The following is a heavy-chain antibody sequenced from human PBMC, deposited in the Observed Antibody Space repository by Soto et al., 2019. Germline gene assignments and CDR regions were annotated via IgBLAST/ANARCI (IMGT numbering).Heavy chain of an antibody. Sequence: QVQLQESGPGMVRPSETLSLTCTVSGGSMSGYYWSWVRQSAGEGLEWIGRIYASGGTNYNPSLKSRVTISKDTFKKQISLKLNLVTAADTAVYYCARGAAAGVDYGMDVWGRGTTVTVS. V-gene: IGHV4-4*07. D-gene: IGHD6-13*01. CDR1: GGSMSGYY. CDR2: IYASGGT. CDR3: ARGAAAGVDYGMDV. J-gene: IGHJ6*01.